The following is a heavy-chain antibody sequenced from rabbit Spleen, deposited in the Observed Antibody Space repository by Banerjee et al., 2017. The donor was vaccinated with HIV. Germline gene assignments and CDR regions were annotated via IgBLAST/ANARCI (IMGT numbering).Heavy chain of an antibody. CDR2: IYTGSGST. CDR1: GFSFNVGYY. D-gene: IGHD8-1*01. V-gene: IGHV1S45*01. J-gene: IGHJ4*01. Sequence: QQQLEESGGGLVKPGGTLTLTCTASGFSFNVGYYMSWVRQAPGKGLEWIGCIYTGSGSTYYASWAKGRFTISKTSSTTVTLQMTTLTAVDTATYFCARDAGSGDYIDVYFDLWGQGTLVTVS. CDR3: ARDAGSGDYIDVYFDL.